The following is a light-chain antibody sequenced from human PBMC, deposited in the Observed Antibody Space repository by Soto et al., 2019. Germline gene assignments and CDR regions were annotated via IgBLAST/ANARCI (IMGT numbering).Light chain of an antibody. CDR3: SSYTTSGIRV. CDR1: SSDIGAYNY. CDR2: DVS. Sequence: QSALTQPASVSGSPGQSITISCTGTSSDIGAYNYVSWYQHHPGKVPKVMIYDVSNRPSGVSNRFSGSKSANTASLTISGLQAEDEADYYCSSYTTSGIRVFGGGTKLTVL. J-gene: IGLJ2*01. V-gene: IGLV2-14*03.